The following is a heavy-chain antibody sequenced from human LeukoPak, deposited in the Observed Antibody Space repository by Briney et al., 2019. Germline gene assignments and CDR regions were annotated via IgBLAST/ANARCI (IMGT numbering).Heavy chain of an antibody. CDR3: ASRQQLVGYYYYGMDV. CDR1: GGSVSSGNYY. Sequence: SETLSLTCTVSGGSVSSGNYYWSWIRQPPGKGLEWIGYIYYSGSTNYNPSLKSRVTISVDTSKNQFSLKLSSVTAADTAVYYCASRQQLVGYYYYGMDVWGQGTTVTVSS. J-gene: IGHJ6*02. CDR2: IYYSGST. V-gene: IGHV4-61*01. D-gene: IGHD6-6*01.